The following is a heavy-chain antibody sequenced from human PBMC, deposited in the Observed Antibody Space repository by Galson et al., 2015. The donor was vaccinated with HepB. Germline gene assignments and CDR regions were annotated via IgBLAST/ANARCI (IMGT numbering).Heavy chain of an antibody. V-gene: IGHV3-48*01. CDR3: TRLPDVTSFSDF. J-gene: IGHJ4*02. CDR2: INSGGTTM. CDR1: GFNFTDYS. Sequence: SLRLSCAASGFNFTDYSMTWVRQAPGKGLGWVSYINSGGTTMYYADAVKGRFIISRDNAKNSLYLQMNLLTAADTAVYYCTRLPDVTSFSDFWGQRTLVTVSS.